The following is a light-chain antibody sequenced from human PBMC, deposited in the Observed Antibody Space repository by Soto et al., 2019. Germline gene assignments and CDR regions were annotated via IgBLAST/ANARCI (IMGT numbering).Light chain of an antibody. J-gene: IGKJ2*03. CDR3: LHHNSYPYS. Sequence: DIQMTQSPSSLSASVGDRVTISCRASRDIAHDLGWYQQKPGKAPKRLIYAASSLQSGVPSRFSASGSGTEFTLTISSLQPEDFAIYYWLHHNSYPYSFGQGTKLEI. CDR2: AAS. CDR1: RDIAHD. V-gene: IGKV1-17*01.